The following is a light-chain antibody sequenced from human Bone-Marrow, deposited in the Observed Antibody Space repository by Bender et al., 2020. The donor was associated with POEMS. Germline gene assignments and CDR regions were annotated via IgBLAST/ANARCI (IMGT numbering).Light chain of an antibody. J-gene: IGLJ3*02. CDR2: SSH. Sequence: QSVLTQPPSASGTPGQRVTISCSGGSSNIGAHAVNWYQHLPGTAPKLLIYSSHRRPSEVPDRFSGSKSGTSASLGISGLQSEDEADYYCATWDDSLNGPVFGGGTKLTVL. CDR1: SSNIGAHA. V-gene: IGLV1-44*01. CDR3: ATWDDSLNGPV.